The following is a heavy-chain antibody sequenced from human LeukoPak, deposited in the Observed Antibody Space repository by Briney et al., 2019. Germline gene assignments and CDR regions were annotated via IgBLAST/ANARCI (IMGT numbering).Heavy chain of an antibody. Sequence: GGSLRLSCAASGFTFSTHGVHWVRQTPGKGLEWVAVIWYDGSNKYYADSVRGRFTISRDNSRNTVYLQMNSLRADDTAVYYCARDPEYSTSSVDNWGQGTLVTVPS. V-gene: IGHV3-33*01. CDR2: IWYDGSNK. D-gene: IGHD6-6*01. CDR1: GFTFSTHG. CDR3: ARDPEYSTSSVDN. J-gene: IGHJ4*02.